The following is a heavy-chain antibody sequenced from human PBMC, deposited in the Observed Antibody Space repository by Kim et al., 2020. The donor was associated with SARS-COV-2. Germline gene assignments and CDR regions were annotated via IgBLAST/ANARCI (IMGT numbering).Heavy chain of an antibody. J-gene: IGHJ4*02. CDR1: GGSFSGYY. CDR2: INHSGST. V-gene: IGHV4-34*01. Sequence: SETLSLTCAVYGGSFSGYYWSWIRQPPGKGLEWIGEINHSGSTNYNPSLKSRVTISVDTSKNQFSLKLSSVTAADTAVYYCARRLPYRNYFDYWGQGTLVTVSS. D-gene: IGHD3-16*02. CDR3: ARRLPYRNYFDY.